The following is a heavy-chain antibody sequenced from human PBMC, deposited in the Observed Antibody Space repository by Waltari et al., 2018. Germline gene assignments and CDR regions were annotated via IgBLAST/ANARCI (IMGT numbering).Heavy chain of an antibody. CDR3: ARGSSGFFDY. CDR2: IYTSGST. J-gene: IGHJ4*02. V-gene: IGHV4-61*09. Sequence: QVQLQESGPGLVKPSQTLSLTCPVSGGSISSGSYYWSWIRQPPGKGLEWIGYIYTSGSTNYNPIRKGRVNISVDTSKNQVSLKLSSVTAADTAVYYCARGSSGFFDYWGQGTLVTVSS. D-gene: IGHD6-19*01. CDR1: GGSISSGSYY.